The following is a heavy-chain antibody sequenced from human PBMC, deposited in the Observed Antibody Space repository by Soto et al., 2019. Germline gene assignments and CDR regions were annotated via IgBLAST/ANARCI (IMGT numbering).Heavy chain of an antibody. CDR3: AKSTVDY. CDR2: ISYDGSNK. V-gene: IGHV3-30*18. Sequence: QVQLVESGGVVVQPGRSLRLSCAASGFTFSSYGMLWVRQAPGKGLEWVAVISYDGSNKYYADSVKGRFTISRDNSKNTLYLQMNSLRAEDTAVYYCAKSTVDYWGQGTLVTVSS. D-gene: IGHD4-17*01. J-gene: IGHJ4*02. CDR1: GFTFSSYG.